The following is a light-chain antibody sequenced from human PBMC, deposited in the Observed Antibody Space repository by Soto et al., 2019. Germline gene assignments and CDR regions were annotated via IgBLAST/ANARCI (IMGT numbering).Light chain of an antibody. CDR2: GVF. CDR3: QHSDGSPPT. CDR1: QSVSSNF. V-gene: IGKV3-20*01. Sequence: ETVLTQSPGTVSLSPGERATLSCRTSQSVSSNFLAWYQQKPGESPRLLIYGVFNRATGIPDRFSGSGSGTDFTLTISGLQPEDSAIYYCQHSDGSPPTFGQGTKLEIK. J-gene: IGKJ2*01.